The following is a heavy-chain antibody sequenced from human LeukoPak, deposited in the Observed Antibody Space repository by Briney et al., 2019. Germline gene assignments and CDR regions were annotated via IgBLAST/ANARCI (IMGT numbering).Heavy chain of an antibody. CDR2: INPNGGGT. V-gene: IGHV1-2*02. CDR1: GYTFTGYY. Sequence: ASVKVSCKAPGYTFTGYYMHWVRQAPGQGLEWMGWINPNGGGTNYAQKFQGRVTMTRDTSISTAYMELSRLRSDDTAVYYCARASEAYCGGDCYSYPGDYWGQGTLVTVSS. J-gene: IGHJ4*02. D-gene: IGHD2-21*01. CDR3: ARASEAYCGGDCYSYPGDY.